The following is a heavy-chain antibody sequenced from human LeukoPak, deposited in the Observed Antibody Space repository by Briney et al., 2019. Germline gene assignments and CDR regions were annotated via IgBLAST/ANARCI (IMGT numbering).Heavy chain of an antibody. CDR1: GYTFTRYY. J-gene: IGHJ2*01. CDR3: ARGLTLGSSLQSEGYFDP. V-gene: IGHV1-46*01. CDR2: INPSCGST. Sequence: ASVKDSSEASGYTFTRYYIHSVRQAPGQGLEWLGIINPSCGSTSYAQKIQGSVTMTSDTSENTVYMELSRMRSEDTAVYYCARGLTLGSSLQSEGYFDPWGRGTLVTVSS. D-gene: IGHD5-18*01.